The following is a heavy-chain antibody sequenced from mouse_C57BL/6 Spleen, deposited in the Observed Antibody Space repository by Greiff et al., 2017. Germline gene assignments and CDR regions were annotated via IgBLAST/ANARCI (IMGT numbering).Heavy chain of an antibody. CDR1: GYTFTSYG. CDR2: IYPRSGNT. V-gene: IGHV1-81*01. Sequence: VKLQESGAELARPGASVKLSCKASGYTFTSYGISWVKQRTGRGLEWIGEIYPRSGNTYYNEKFKGKATLTADKSSSTAYMVLRSLTSEDSAVYFCARDYYGSSGSYAMDYWGQGTSVTVSS. D-gene: IGHD1-1*01. CDR3: ARDYYGSSGSYAMDY. J-gene: IGHJ4*01.